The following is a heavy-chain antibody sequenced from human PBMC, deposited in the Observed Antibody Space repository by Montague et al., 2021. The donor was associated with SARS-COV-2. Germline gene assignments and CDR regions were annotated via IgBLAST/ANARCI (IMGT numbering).Heavy chain of an antibody. V-gene: IGHV4-39*07. J-gene: IGHJ6*02. CDR1: GGSISSSNYY. D-gene: IGHD2-21*01. CDR2: MYYSGST. Sequence: SETLSLTCTVSGGSISSSNYYWGWIRQPPGKGLEWIGNMYYSGSTYYNPSLKSRVTISIDTSKNQFSLKLSSVTAADTAVYYCARHAIVLQGLTNGMDVWGQGTTVTVSS. CDR3: ARHAIVLQGLTNGMDV.